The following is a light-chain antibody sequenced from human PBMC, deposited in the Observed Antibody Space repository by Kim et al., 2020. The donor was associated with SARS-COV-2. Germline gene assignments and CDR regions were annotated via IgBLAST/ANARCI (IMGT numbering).Light chain of an antibody. CDR3: YSRDSSGDHLV. J-gene: IGLJ2*01. V-gene: IGLV3-19*01. CDR2: GKN. Sequence: ALGQALRITCQGDSRRKYYASWYQQKPGQAPVLVIYGKNNRPSGIPDRFSGSSSGDTVSLTITGAQAEDEGDYYCYSRDSSGDHLVFGGGTKVTVL. CDR1: SRRKYY.